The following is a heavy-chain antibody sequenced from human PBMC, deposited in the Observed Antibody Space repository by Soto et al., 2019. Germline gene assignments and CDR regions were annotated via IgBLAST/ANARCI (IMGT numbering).Heavy chain of an antibody. D-gene: IGHD6-19*01. J-gene: IGHJ4*02. CDR2: IYHTGNT. CDR3: ARGGRWLFDY. Sequence: QVQLEESGPGLVKPSGTLSLTCAVSGGSISTDNWWSWVRQPPGKGLEWVGEIYHTGNTNYNPSLKSRLTISIDKSKDQFSLDVTFATAADTAVYYCARGGRWLFDYCGQGALVTVSS. V-gene: IGHV4-4*02. CDR1: GGSISTDNW.